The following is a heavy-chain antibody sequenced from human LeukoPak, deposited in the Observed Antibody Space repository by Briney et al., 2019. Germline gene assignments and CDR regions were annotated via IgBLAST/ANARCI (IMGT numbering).Heavy chain of an antibody. D-gene: IGHD5-12*01. V-gene: IGHV3-30*03. CDR3: ASVDIVATISGWFDP. J-gene: IGHJ5*02. CDR1: GFIFSSYG. CDR2: ISYDGSNK. Sequence: GGSLRLSCAASGFIFSSYGMHWVRQAPGKGLEWVAVISYDGSNKYYADSVKGRFTISRDNSKNTLYLQMNSLRAEDTAVYYCASVDIVATISGWFDPWGQGTLVTVSS.